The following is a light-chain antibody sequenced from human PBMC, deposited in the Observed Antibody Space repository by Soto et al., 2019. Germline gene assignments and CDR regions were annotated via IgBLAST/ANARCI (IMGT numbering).Light chain of an antibody. J-gene: IGKJ4*01. Sequence: EIVMTQSPATLSVSPGERATLSCRASQSVSNNLAWYQQKPGQAPRLLIYHASTRATGIPARFSGSESGTEFTLTISRLQSEDFAVYYCQQYNKWPLTFGGGTKVEIK. CDR1: QSVSNN. CDR3: QQYNKWPLT. CDR2: HAS. V-gene: IGKV3-15*01.